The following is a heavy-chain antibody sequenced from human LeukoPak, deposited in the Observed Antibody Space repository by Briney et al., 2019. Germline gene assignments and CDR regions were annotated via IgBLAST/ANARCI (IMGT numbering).Heavy chain of an antibody. Sequence: GGSLRLSCAASGFTFSNYGMHWVRQAPGKGLEWVAFIRYDGSDKHYADSVKGRFTMSRDNSKNTLYLQIKSLRPEDMAVYYCAKGLSYGIDYWGQGTLVTVSS. CDR2: IRYDGSDK. CDR3: AKGLSYGIDY. CDR1: GFTFSNYG. D-gene: IGHD3-10*01. J-gene: IGHJ4*02. V-gene: IGHV3-30*02.